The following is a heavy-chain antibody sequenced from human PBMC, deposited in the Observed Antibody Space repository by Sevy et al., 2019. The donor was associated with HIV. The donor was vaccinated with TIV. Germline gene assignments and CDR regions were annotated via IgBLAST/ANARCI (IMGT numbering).Heavy chain of an antibody. D-gene: IGHD2-2*01. CDR1: GFTFSSYG. CDR3: AKDVEQLIVVVPAAMPDY. Sequence: GGSLRLSCAASGFTFSSYGMHWVRQAPGKGLEWVAFIRYDGSNKYYADSVKDRFIISRDNSKNTLYLQMNSLRAEDTAVYYCAKDVEQLIVVVPAAMPDYWGQGTLVTVSS. CDR2: IRYDGSNK. J-gene: IGHJ4*02. V-gene: IGHV3-30*02.